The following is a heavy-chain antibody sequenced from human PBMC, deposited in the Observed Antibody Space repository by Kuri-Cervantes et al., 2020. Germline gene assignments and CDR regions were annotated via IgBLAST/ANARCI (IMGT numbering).Heavy chain of an antibody. CDR3: TRAGHSHSFIGNIVLGC. J-gene: IGHJ4*02. V-gene: IGHV3-43D*03. CDR1: GFTFDDYA. Sequence: LSLTCAASGFTFDDYAMHWVRQAPGKGLEWVSLISWDGGSTYYADSVKGRFTISRDNSKNSLYLQMNSLKTEDTAVYYCTRAGHSHSFIGNIVLGCWGQGTLVTVSS. CDR2: ISWDGGST. D-gene: IGHD2-8*01.